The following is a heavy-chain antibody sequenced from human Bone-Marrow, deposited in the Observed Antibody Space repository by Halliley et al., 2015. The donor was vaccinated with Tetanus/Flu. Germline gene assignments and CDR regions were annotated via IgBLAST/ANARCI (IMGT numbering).Heavy chain of an antibody. CDR2: GST. CDR3: GSSVRGHYGDYGWIYKYGLDV. Sequence: GSTTYNPSLKSRVTISLATSKNQFSLKLSSVTAADPAVYYCGSSVRGHYGDYGWIYKYGLDVWGQGTTVTVSS. J-gene: IGHJ6*02. D-gene: IGHD4-17*01. V-gene: IGHV4-31*02.